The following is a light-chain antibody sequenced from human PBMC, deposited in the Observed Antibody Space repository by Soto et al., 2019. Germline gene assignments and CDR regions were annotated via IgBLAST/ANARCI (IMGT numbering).Light chain of an antibody. CDR3: QQYCCSPLT. J-gene: IGKJ4*01. V-gene: IGKV3-20*01. Sequence: EIVLTQSPGTLSLSAGGGATLSCRASQRVSNNYIAWYQQKPGQAPRLLIHGASSRATGMPDRFSDSGSGTDFTLTIRKMEPEDFAVYYCQQYCCSPLTFGGGTKVEI. CDR1: QRVSNNY. CDR2: GAS.